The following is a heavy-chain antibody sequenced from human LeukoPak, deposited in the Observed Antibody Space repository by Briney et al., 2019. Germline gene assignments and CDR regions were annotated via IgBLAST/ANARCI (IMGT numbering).Heavy chain of an antibody. D-gene: IGHD3-3*01. CDR3: ARGLSGLRFLEWLLYFDY. CDR2: INHSGST. CDR1: GGSFSGYY. J-gene: IGHJ4*02. V-gene: IGHV4-34*01. Sequence: SETLSLTCAVYGGSFSGYYWSWIRQPPGKGLEWIGEINHSGSTNYNPSLKSRVTISVDTSKNQFSLKRSSVTAADTAVYYCARGLSGLRFLEWLLYFDYWGQGTLVTVSS.